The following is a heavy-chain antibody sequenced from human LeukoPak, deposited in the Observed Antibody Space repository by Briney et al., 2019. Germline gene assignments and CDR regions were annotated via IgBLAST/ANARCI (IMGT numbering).Heavy chain of an antibody. CDR1: GFTFSTYW. Sequence: GGSLRLSCAASGFTFSTYWMTWVRQAPGKGLEWVASIKEDGSEKYYVDSVQGRFTISRDNAKSSMYLQMNSLRAEDTGVYYCARGGYHRFEYWGQGTLVTVSS. J-gene: IGHJ4*02. CDR3: ARGGYHRFEY. CDR2: IKEDGSEK. D-gene: IGHD2-2*01. V-gene: IGHV3-7*01.